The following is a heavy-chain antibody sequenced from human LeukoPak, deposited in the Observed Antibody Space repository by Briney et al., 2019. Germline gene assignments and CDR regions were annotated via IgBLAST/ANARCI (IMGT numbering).Heavy chain of an antibody. CDR3: ARPSTSGIAAAGLKY. D-gene: IGHD6-13*01. CDR1: RFSLSSYS. V-gene: IGHV3-48*01. CDR2: ISSSSSTI. J-gene: IGHJ4*02. Sequence: PGGSLRLSCTASRFSLSSYSINWVRQAPGKGLEWVSYISSSSSTIYYADSVKGRFTISRDNAKNSLYLQMNSLRAEDTAVYYCARPSTSGIAAAGLKYWGQGTLVTVSS.